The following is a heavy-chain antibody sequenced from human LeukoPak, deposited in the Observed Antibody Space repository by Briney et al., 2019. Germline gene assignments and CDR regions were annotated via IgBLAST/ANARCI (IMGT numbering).Heavy chain of an antibody. J-gene: IGHJ2*01. D-gene: IGHD6-19*01. CDR1: GFTFSSYG. CDR2: IRYDGSNK. V-gene: IGHV3-30*02. Sequence: PGRSLTLSCAASGFTFSSYGMHWVRQAPGKGLEWVAFIRYDGSNKYYADSVKGRFTISRDNSRNAVFLHMISPRDDDTAIYYCAKIERWLVHGFDLWGRGTLVTVSS. CDR3: AKIERWLVHGFDL.